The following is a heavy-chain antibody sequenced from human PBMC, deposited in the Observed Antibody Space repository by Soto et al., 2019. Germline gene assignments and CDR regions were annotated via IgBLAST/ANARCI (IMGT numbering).Heavy chain of an antibody. Sequence: PSDTLSLTCAVSGGSMKNNDWWSWVRQSPGQGLEWIGEIHHTGDNKYNPSLRSRVTMSVDTSKKHVSLQLNSVTGADTAVYYCARGSALGTFGLDVWGQGTTVTVSS. J-gene: IGHJ6*02. CDR1: GGSMKNNDW. D-gene: IGHD1-26*01. CDR2: IHHTGDN. CDR3: ARGSALGTFGLDV. V-gene: IGHV4-4*02.